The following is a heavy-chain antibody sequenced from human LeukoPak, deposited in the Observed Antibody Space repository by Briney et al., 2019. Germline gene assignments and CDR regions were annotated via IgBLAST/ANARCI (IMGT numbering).Heavy chain of an antibody. J-gene: IGHJ6*03. CDR1: DGSMSGSSFF. CDR2: IYNSGST. Sequence: SETLSLTCSVSDGSMSGSSFFWGFWVWIRQSPGKGLEWIGSIYNSGSTYYNPSLKSRVTISVDTSNNQFSLNLSSVTVADTAVYFCARDVGRGNWNYDSYMDVWGKGTTVTVPS. D-gene: IGHD1-20*01. CDR3: ARDVGRGNWNYDSYMDV. V-gene: IGHV4-39*07.